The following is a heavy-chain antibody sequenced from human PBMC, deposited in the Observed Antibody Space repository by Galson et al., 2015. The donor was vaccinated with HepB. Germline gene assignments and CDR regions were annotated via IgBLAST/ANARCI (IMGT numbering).Heavy chain of an antibody. Sequence: ETLSLTCTVSGGSISTNYWSWIRQPAGKGLEWIGRINTSGTPNYNPSLKSRVALSLDTSNNQISLRLSSMTAADTAVYYCARYCSSTNCYWSFDYWGRGTLVTVSS. J-gene: IGHJ4*02. CDR2: INTSGTP. CDR3: ARYCSSTNCYWSFDY. V-gene: IGHV4-4*07. CDR1: GGSISTNY. D-gene: IGHD2-2*01.